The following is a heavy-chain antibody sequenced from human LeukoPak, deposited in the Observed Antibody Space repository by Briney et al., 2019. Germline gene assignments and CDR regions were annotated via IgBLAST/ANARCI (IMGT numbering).Heavy chain of an antibody. J-gene: IGHJ4*02. V-gene: IGHV3-66*01. D-gene: IGHD2-15*01. CDR3: ARDGVVAATKSDY. CDR2: IYSGGST. CDR1: GFTVSSNY. Sequence: GGSLRLSCAASGFTVSSNYMSWVRQAPGKGLEWVSVIYSGGSTNYADSVKGRFTTSRDNSKTPLYLQMNSLRAEDTAVYYCARDGVVAATKSDYWGQGTLATVSS.